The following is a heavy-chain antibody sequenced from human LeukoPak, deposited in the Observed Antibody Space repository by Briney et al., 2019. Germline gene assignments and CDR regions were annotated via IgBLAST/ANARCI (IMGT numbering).Heavy chain of an antibody. J-gene: IGHJ4*02. V-gene: IGHV3-15*01. Sequence: GGSLRLSCAASGFSFNYAWMSWVRQAPGKGLEWVGCIRSKTDGGTTDYAAPVKGRFTISRDDSNNTLYLQMNSLKTEHTAVYYCTTDYYDSSAYPLNFDYWGQGTLVTVSS. D-gene: IGHD3-22*01. CDR3: TTDYYDSSAYPLNFDY. CDR2: IRSKTDGGTT. CDR1: GFSFNYAW.